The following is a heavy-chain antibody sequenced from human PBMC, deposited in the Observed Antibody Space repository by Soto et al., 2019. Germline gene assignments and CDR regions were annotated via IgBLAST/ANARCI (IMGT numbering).Heavy chain of an antibody. CDR3: ARGLGYCNVGSCSGAFDM. V-gene: IGHV3-21*01. CDR2: ISGSSSYI. J-gene: IGHJ3*02. D-gene: IGHD2-15*01. Sequence: EVQLVESGGGLVKPGGSLRLSCTASGLSFSSDSMNWVRQAPGKGLEWVSSISGSSSYIYYADSVKGRFTISRDNAKNSMYLQMNSLRAEDTAVYYCARGLGYCNVGSCSGAFDMWGQGTMVTVSS. CDR1: GLSFSSDS.